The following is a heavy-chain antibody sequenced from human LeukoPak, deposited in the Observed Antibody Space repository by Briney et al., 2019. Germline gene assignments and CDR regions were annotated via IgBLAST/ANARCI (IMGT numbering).Heavy chain of an antibody. D-gene: IGHD5-24*01. CDR1: GFSFSITW. CDR2: ITSDGSSI. V-gene: IGHV3-74*03. CDR3: ARSSRDGYNLIDYMDV. Sequence: PGGSLRLSCAASGFSFSITWMHWVRQPPGQGLVWVARITSDGSSISYAESVKGRFTISRDNAKNSLYLQMNSLRAEDTAVYYCARSSRDGYNLIDYMDVWGKGTTVTVSS. J-gene: IGHJ6*03.